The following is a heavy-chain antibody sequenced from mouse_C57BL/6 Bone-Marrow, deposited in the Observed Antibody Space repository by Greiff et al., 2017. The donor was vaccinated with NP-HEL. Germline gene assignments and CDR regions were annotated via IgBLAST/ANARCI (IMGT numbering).Heavy chain of an antibody. CDR1: GYSITSGYY. D-gene: IGHD2-4*01. Sequence: VQLQQSGPGLVKPSQSLSLTCSVTGYSITSGYYWNWIRQFPGNKLEWMGYISYDGSNNYNPSLKNRISITRDTFKNQFFLKLNSVTTEDTATYYCARENYDYDVESWFAYWGQGTLVTVSA. CDR3: ARENYDYDVESWFAY. J-gene: IGHJ3*01. CDR2: ISYDGSN. V-gene: IGHV3-6*01.